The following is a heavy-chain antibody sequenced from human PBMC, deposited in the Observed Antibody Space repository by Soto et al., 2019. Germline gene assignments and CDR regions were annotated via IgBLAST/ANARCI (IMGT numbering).Heavy chain of an antibody. Sequence: GGSLRLSCAASGFTFSNYQMNWVRQAPGKGLEWVANIKQDESEKYYVDSVKGRFTISRDNAKNSLYLQMNSLRAEDTAVYYCARIAPYYYGSGSYYFDYWGQGTLVTVSS. V-gene: IGHV3-7*01. CDR3: ARIAPYYYGSGSYYFDY. D-gene: IGHD3-10*01. CDR1: GFTFSNYQ. CDR2: IKQDESEK. J-gene: IGHJ4*02.